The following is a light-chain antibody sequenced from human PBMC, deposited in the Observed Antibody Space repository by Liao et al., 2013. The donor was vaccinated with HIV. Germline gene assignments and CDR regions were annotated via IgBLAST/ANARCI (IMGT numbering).Light chain of an antibody. CDR2: EDD. CDR1: NLGDRY. V-gene: IGLV3-1*01. CDR3: QTWDSNSWV. J-gene: IGLJ3*02. Sequence: SYELIQTPSVSVSPGQTATITCSGDNLGDRYACWYQQKSGQSPVVVIYEDDKRPSGIPQRFSGSNSGNTATLTISGTQAMDEADYYCQTWDSNSWVFGGGTKLTVL.